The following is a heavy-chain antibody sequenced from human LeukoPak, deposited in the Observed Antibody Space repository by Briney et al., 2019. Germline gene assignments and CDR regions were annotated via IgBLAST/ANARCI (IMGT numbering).Heavy chain of an antibody. D-gene: IGHD2-2*01. Sequence: PSETLSLTCAVYGGSFSDYFWGWIRQPPGKGLEWIGEINHSGRTYHNPSLKSRVTISVDTSKNQFSLNLSSVTAADTAVYYCARDVVVVPAAIHYGMDVWGQGTTVTVSS. V-gene: IGHV4-34*01. CDR1: GGSFSDYF. J-gene: IGHJ6*02. CDR2: INHSGRT. CDR3: ARDVVVVPAAIHYGMDV.